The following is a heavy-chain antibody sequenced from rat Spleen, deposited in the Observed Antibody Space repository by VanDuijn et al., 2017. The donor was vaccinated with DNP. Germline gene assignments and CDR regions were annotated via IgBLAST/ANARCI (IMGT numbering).Heavy chain of an antibody. V-gene: IGHV5-29*01. CDR1: GFNFSNYY. Sequence: EVQLVESGGGLVQPGRSLKLSCAASGFNFSNYYMAWVCQAPAKGLEWVATISYNGGSPYYRDSVKGRFTMSRDNAKSTLYLQMDSLRSEDTATYYCARHRTIMPYYYAMDAWGQGASVTVSS. D-gene: IGHD1-12*01. J-gene: IGHJ4*01. CDR2: ISYNGGSP. CDR3: ARHRTIMPYYYAMDA.